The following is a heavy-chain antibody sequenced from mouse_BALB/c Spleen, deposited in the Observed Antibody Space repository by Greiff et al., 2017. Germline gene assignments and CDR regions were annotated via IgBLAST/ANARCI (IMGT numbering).Heavy chain of an antibody. CDR3: ARGGLAWFAY. CDR2: INPYNDGT. V-gene: IGHV1-18*01. D-gene: IGHD3-3*01. J-gene: IGHJ3*01. Sequence: VQLQQSGPELVKPGASVKIPCKASGYTFTDYNMDWVKQSHGKSLEWIGDINPYNDGTKYNEKFKGKATLTSDKSSSTAYMELSSLTSEDSAVYYCARGGLAWFAYWGQGTLVTVSA. CDR1: GYTFTDYN.